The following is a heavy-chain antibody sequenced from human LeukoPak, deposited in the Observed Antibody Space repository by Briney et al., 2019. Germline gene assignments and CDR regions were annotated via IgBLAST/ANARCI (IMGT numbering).Heavy chain of an antibody. CDR1: GGTFSSYA. V-gene: IGHV1-69*05. J-gene: IGHJ4*02. CDR2: IIPIFGTA. Sequence: ASVKVSCKASGGTFSSYAISWVRQAPGQGLEWMGGIIPIFGTANYAQKFQGRVTITTDESTSTAYMELSSLRSEDTAVYYCARAGHYYDSSGYLPFDYWGRGTLVTVSS. CDR3: ARAGHYYDSSGYLPFDY. D-gene: IGHD3-22*01.